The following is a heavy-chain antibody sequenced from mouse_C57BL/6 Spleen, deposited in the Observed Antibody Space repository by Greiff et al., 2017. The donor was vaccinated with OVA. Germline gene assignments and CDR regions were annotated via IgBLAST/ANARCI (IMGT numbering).Heavy chain of an antibody. CDR1: GYTFTSYW. Sequence: QVQLQQSGAELVKPGASVMLSCKASGYTFTSYWMHWVKQRPGHGLEWIGMIHPNSGSTNYNEKFKSKATLTVDKSSSTAYMQLSSLTSEDSAVYYCARDYGSGHFDYWGQGTTLTVSS. V-gene: IGHV1-64*01. D-gene: IGHD1-1*01. CDR3: ARDYGSGHFDY. J-gene: IGHJ2*01. CDR2: IHPNSGST.